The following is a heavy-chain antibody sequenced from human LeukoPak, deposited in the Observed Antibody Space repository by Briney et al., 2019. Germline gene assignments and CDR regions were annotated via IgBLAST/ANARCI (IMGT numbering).Heavy chain of an antibody. D-gene: IGHD3-16*01. J-gene: IGHJ5*02. CDR3: ARNTGWGIYNWFDP. CDR1: GFTFSSDW. CDR2: INPDGSEK. V-gene: IGHV3-7*01. Sequence: GGSLRLSCAVSGFTFSSDWMIWVRQAPGKGLEWVANINPDGSEKNYVDSVRGRFTISRDNAKNSLDLQMNSLRAEDTAVYYCARNTGWGIYNWFDPWGQGTLVTVSS.